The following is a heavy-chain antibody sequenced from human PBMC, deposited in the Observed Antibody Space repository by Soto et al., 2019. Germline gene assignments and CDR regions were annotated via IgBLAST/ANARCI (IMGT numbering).Heavy chain of an antibody. V-gene: IGHV3-15*01. CDR1: GFTFSNAW. CDR2: IKSKTDGGTT. J-gene: IGHJ4*02. Sequence: PGGSLRLSCAASGFTFSNAWMSWVRQAPGKGLEWVGRIKSKTDGGTTDYAAPVKGRFTISRDDSKNTLYLQMNSLKTEDTAVYYCTTDPIWKAYSSGRKGRDRAPTAYYFDYWGQGTLVTVSS. D-gene: IGHD6-19*01. CDR3: TTDPIWKAYSSGRKGRDRAPTAYYFDY.